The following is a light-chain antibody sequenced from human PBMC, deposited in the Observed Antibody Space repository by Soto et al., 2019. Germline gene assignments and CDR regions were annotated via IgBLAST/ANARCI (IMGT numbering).Light chain of an antibody. CDR3: PHYGRSAYP. J-gene: IGKJ2*01. V-gene: IGKV3-20*01. CDR1: QSVSSNY. CDR2: GAS. Sequence: EIVLTQSPGTLSLSPGERATLSCRASQSVSSNYLAWYQQKPGQAPRLLIYGASSRATGIPDRFSGSGSGTDFTLTISRLEPEDFAVYYCPHYGRSAYPFGQGTTLEIK.